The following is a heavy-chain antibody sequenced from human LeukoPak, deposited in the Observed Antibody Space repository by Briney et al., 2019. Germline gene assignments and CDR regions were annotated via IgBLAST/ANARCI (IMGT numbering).Heavy chain of an antibody. V-gene: IGHV4-59*08. Sequence: PSETLSLTCTVFGDSISDYYWSWIRQPPGKGLEWIGNIYYTGSTNLNPPLKSRLTISVDTTKNQFSLRVTSVTAADTAVYFCARQTDGGLSWGQGTLVTVTS. J-gene: IGHJ5*02. CDR2: IYYTGST. CDR1: GDSISDYY. CDR3: ARQTDGGLS.